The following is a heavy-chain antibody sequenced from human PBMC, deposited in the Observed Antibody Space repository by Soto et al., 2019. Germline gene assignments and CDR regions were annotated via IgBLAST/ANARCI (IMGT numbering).Heavy chain of an antibody. J-gene: IGHJ6*02. CDR3: ARDSGYAKDYYYYYGMDV. CDR1: GYTFTSYG. CDR2: ISAYNGNT. V-gene: IGHV1-18*01. D-gene: IGHD5-12*01. Sequence: ASVKVSCKASGYTFTSYGISWVRQAPGQGLEWMGWISAYNGNTNYAQKLQGRVTMTTDTSTSTAYMELRSLRSDDTAVYYCARDSGYAKDYYYYYGMDVWSQGTTVTVSS.